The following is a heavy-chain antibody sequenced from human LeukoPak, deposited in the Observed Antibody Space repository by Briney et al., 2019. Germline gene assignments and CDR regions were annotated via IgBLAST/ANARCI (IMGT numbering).Heavy chain of an antibody. CDR2: IRSKAYGGTT. D-gene: IGHD6-13*01. Sequence: GGSLRLSCTASGLTFGDYAMSWVRQAPGKGLEWVGFIRSKAYGGTTEYAASVKGRFTISRDDSKSIAYLQMNSLKTEDTAVYYCTRDIPAAAGYYYGMDVWGQGTTVTVSS. CDR3: TRDIPAAAGYYYGMDV. CDR1: GLTFGDYA. V-gene: IGHV3-49*04. J-gene: IGHJ6*02.